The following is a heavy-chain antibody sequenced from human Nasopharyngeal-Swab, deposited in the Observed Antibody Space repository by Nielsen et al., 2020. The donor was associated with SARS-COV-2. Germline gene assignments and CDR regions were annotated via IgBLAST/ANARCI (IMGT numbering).Heavy chain of an antibody. D-gene: IGHD3-9*01. CDR2: IYHSRST. CDR3: ARGRHDILTGWWSYGFDI. V-gene: IGHV4-4*02. Sequence: WIRQPPGKGLEWIGEIYHSRSTNYNPSLKRRVTISVDKSKKQFSLKLSSVSAADTAVYYCARGRHDILTGWWSYGFDIWGQGTMVTVSS. J-gene: IGHJ3*02.